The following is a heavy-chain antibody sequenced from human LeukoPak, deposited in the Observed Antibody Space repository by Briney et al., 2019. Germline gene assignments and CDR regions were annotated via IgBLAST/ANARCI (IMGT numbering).Heavy chain of an antibody. J-gene: IGHJ5*02. V-gene: IGHV1-46*01. Sequence: EASVKVSCKASGYTFTSYYMHWVRQAPGQGLEWMGIINPSGGSTSYAQKFQGRVAMTRDTSTSTVYMELSSLRSEDTAVYYCARGPFIAVAPNWFDPWGQGTLVTVSS. D-gene: IGHD6-19*01. CDR1: GYTFTSYY. CDR3: ARGPFIAVAPNWFDP. CDR2: INPSGGST.